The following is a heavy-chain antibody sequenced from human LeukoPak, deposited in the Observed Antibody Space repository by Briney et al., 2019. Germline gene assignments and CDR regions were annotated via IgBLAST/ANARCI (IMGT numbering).Heavy chain of an antibody. V-gene: IGHV3-74*01. CDR1: GFTFSTYW. J-gene: IGHJ4*02. CDR2: INSDGTTT. CDR3: VRESKYSGSYHEDY. Sequence: SGGSLRLSCAASGFTFSTYWMHWVRQAPGKGLVWVSRINSDGTTTTYADSVKGRFTVSRDNAKNTVYLQMNSLRAEDTAVYYCVRESKYSGSYHEDYWGQGTLVTVSS. D-gene: IGHD1-26*01.